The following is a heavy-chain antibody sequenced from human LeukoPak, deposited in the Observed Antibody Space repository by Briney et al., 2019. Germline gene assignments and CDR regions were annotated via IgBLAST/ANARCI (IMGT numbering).Heavy chain of an antibody. J-gene: IGHJ6*03. D-gene: IGHD2-15*01. CDR3: ARGYCSGGSCYSYYYYNYMDV. Sequence: SETLSLTCTVSGGSISRSGYYWGWIRQTPGKGLEWIGSIYYSGSTYYKSSLKSRVTISLDTSKNQFSLKLSSVTAADTAVYYCARGYCSGGSCYSYYYYNYMDVWGKGTTVTVSS. V-gene: IGHV4-39*07. CDR1: GGSISRSGYY. CDR2: IYYSGST.